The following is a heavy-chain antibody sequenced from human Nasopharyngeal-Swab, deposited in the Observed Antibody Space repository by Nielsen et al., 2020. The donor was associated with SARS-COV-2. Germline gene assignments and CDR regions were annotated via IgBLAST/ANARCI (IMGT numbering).Heavy chain of an antibody. D-gene: IGHD3-22*01. J-gene: IGHJ4*02. V-gene: IGHV3-23*01. Sequence: GESLKISCSASGFIFKNYAMNWVRQAPGRGLEWVSAISGADDSTKYADSVKGRFTISRDNSKNSLYLQMNSLRAEDTAVYYCARDPPLTSIVHDSSGYYPDYWGQGTLVTVSS. CDR3: ARDPPLTSIVHDSSGYYPDY. CDR2: ISGADDST. CDR1: GFIFKNYA.